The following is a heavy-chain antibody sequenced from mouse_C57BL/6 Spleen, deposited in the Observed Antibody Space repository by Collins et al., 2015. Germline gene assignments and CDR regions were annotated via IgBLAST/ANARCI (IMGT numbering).Heavy chain of an antibody. D-gene: IGHD1-1*01. V-gene: IGHV5-17*01. CDR3: ARLPLLRSFAY. J-gene: IGHJ3*01. CDR2: ISSGSSTI. Sequence: EVQLVESGGGLVKPGGSLKLSCAASGFTFSDYGMHWVRQAPEKGLEWVAYISSGSSTIYYADTVKGRFTISRDNAKNTLFLQMTSLRSEDTAMYYCARLPLLRSFAYWGQGTLVTVSA. CDR1: GFTFSDYG.